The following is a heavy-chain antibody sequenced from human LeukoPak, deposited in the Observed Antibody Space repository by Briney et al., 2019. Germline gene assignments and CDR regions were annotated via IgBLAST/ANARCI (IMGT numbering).Heavy chain of an antibody. CDR3: ARNRDGYNWLGFSHSLFYYYYIDV. D-gene: IGHD5-24*01. CDR2: IYYSGST. V-gene: IGHV4-59*01. J-gene: IGHJ6*03. Sequence: SETLSLTCTVSGGSISSYYWSWIRQPPGKGLEWIGYIYYSGSTNYNPSLKSRVTISVDTSKNQFSLKLSSVTAADTAVYYCARNRDGYNWLGFSHSLFYYYYIDVWGKGTTVTISS. CDR1: GGSISSYY.